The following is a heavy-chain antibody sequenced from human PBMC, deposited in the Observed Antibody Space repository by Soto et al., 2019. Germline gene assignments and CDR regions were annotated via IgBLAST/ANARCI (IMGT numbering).Heavy chain of an antibody. CDR2: ISQDGAIA. J-gene: IGHJ4*02. Sequence: QLVESGGGLVQPGGSLRLSCAASGFAFGSYWMHWVRQAPGKGLVWVSRISQDGAIATQADSVKGRFTISRDNAKNTLFLQMNSLRADDTAVYYCLRDQRHWNEFADQWGQGTLVTVSS. V-gene: IGHV3-74*01. D-gene: IGHD1-1*01. CDR3: LRDQRHWNEFADQ. CDR1: GFAFGSYW.